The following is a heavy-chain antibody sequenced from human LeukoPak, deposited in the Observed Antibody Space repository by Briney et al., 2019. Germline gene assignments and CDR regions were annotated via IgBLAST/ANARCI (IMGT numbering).Heavy chain of an antibody. V-gene: IGHV3-48*04. J-gene: IGHJ4*02. CDR1: GFTFSSYS. Sequence: GGSLRLSCAASGFTFSSYSMNWVRQAPGKGLEWVSYISSGSGTIYYADSVKGRFTISRDNSKNTLDLQMTSLRAEDTAVYYCAKGSGSYNPLSDYWGQGILVTVSS. D-gene: IGHD3-10*01. CDR3: AKGSGSYNPLSDY. CDR2: ISSGSGTI.